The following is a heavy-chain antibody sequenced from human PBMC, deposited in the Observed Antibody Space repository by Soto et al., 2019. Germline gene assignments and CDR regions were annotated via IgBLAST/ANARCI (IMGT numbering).Heavy chain of an antibody. CDR3: AHPRGYGVFDAYDI. D-gene: IGHD4-17*01. CDR1: GFTFTTYA. CDR2: ISAGGGTT. V-gene: IGHV3-23*01. Sequence: ETLRLSCAASGFTFTTYAMNWVRQAPGKGLEWVSAISAGGGTTYYADSVKGRFTISRDNSMNALYLQIHSLRVEDTAVYYCAHPRGYGVFDAYDIWGQGTMVTVSS. J-gene: IGHJ3*02.